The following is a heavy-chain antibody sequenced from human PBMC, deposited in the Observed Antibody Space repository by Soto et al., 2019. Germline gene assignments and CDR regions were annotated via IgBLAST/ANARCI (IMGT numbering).Heavy chain of an antibody. V-gene: IGHV4-4*07. CDR1: GGSISGYY. Sequence: PSETLSLTCTVSGGSISGYYWSWIRQPAGKGLEWIGRIYTSGSTNYTPSLKSRVTMSVDTSKNQFSMKLSSVTAADTAVYYCARDRTGSGRSYNFDYWGQGTLVTVSS. CDR2: IYTSGST. D-gene: IGHD2-15*01. CDR3: ARDRTGSGRSYNFDY. J-gene: IGHJ4*02.